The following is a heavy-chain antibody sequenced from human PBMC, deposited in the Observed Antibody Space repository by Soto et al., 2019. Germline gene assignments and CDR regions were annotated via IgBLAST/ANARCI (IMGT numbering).Heavy chain of an antibody. CDR1: GFTFSSYA. CDR2: ISGSGDST. CDR3: ARRGSGSYYDY. V-gene: IGHV3-23*01. J-gene: IGHJ4*02. D-gene: IGHD1-26*01. Sequence: GGSLRLSCAASGFTFSSYAMRWVRQAPGKGLEWVSAISGSGDSTYYADSVKGRFTISRDNSKNTVYLQMNSLRGEDTAVYYCARRGSGSYYDYWGQGTLVTVSS.